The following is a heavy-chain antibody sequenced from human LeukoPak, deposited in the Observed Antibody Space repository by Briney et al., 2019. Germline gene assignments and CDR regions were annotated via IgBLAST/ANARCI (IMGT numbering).Heavy chain of an antibody. CDR3: ARPYYYDSSGYYDAFDI. D-gene: IGHD3-22*01. CDR1: GGSVGDYY. Sequence: PSETLSLTCTLSGGSVGDYYWSWLRQSPGKGLEWIGYIYHTGSTSYIPSLTSRVTISADTSQNQFSLKLSSVTAADTAVYYCARPYYYDSSGYYDAFDIWGQGTMVTVSS. CDR2: IYHTGST. V-gene: IGHV4-59*02. J-gene: IGHJ3*02.